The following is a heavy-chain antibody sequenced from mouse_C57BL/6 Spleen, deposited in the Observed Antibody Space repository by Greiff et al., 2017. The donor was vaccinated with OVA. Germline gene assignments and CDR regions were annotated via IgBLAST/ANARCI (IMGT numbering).Heavy chain of an antibody. J-gene: IGHJ4*01. CDR2: IYPGSGST. V-gene: IGHV1-55*01. Sequence: QLQQPGAELVKPGASVKMSCKASGYTFTSYWITWVKQRPGQGLEWIGDIYPGSGSTNYNEKFKSKATLTVDTSSSTAYMQLSSLTSEDSAVYYCARWDYYGSYAMDYWGQGTSVTVSS. CDR3: ARWDYYGSYAMDY. D-gene: IGHD1-1*01. CDR1: GYTFTSYW.